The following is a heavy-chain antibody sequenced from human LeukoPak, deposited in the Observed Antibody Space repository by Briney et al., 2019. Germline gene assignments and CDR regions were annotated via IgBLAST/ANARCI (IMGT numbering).Heavy chain of an antibody. Sequence: PSETLSLNCAVSGGSISSYYWSWIRQPPGKGLEWIGYIYYSGSTNYNPSLKSRVTISVDTSKNQFSLRLSSVTAADTAVYYCARQQLVDYYYYYALDVWGQGTAVTVSS. CDR1: GGSISSYY. CDR2: IYYSGST. J-gene: IGHJ6*02. V-gene: IGHV4-59*01. CDR3: ARQQLVDYYYYYALDV. D-gene: IGHD6-6*01.